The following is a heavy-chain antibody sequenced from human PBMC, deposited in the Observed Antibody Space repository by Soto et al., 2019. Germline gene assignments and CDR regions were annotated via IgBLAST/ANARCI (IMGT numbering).Heavy chain of an antibody. CDR3: EKIGSSSSVSLPLVLLDH. CDR2: ISSSGSTI. V-gene: IGHV3-48*02. D-gene: IGHD6-6*01. CDR1: GFPFSAFS. J-gene: IGHJ4*02. Sequence: GGSLRLSCASSGFPFSAFSMNWVRQAPGKGLEWVAYISSSGSTIYYADSVKGRFTISRDNAKTSLYLKMDSLRDEDTAVYYCEKIGSSSSVSLPLVLLDHWGQGALVTVS.